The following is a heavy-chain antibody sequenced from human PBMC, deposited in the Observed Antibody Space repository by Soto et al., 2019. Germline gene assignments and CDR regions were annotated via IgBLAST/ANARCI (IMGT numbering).Heavy chain of an antibody. D-gene: IGHD4-17*01. CDR1: GGTFSSYA. CDR2: IIPIFGTA. V-gene: IGHV1-69*13. CDR3: AREGGDYGDAKYYFDY. J-gene: IGHJ4*02. Sequence: SVKVSCKASGGTFSSYAISWVRQAPGQGLEWMGGIIPIFGTANYAQKFQGRVTITADESTSTAYMELSSLRSEDTAVYYCAREGGDYGDAKYYFDYWGQGTLVTVSS.